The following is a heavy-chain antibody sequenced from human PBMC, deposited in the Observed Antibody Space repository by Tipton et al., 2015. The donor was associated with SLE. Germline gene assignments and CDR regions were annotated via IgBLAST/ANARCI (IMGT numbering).Heavy chain of an antibody. CDR2: MYRSGST. CDR1: AYSISSDYY. J-gene: IGHJ4*02. D-gene: IGHD1-14*01. V-gene: IGHV4-38-2*02. CDR3: AGGWGNQVFDY. Sequence: TLSLTCSVSAYSISSDYYWGWFRQPPGKGLEWIGTMYRSGSTYHNPSLQSRVTISGDTSKNHFSLKLSSMTAADTAVYYCAGGWGNQVFDYWGQGTLVTVSS.